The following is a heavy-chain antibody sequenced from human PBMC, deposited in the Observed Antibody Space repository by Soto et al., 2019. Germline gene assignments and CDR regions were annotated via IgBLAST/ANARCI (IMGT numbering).Heavy chain of an antibody. CDR2: IIPILGIA. CDR3: ASTDKATGTTGNFDY. J-gene: IGHJ4*02. CDR1: GGTFSSYT. D-gene: IGHD1-1*01. V-gene: IGHV1-69*02. Sequence: QVQLVQSGAEVKKPGSSVKVSCKASGGTFSSYTISWVRQAPGQGLEWMGRIIPILGIANYAQKFQGRVTITADKSTGTAYMELSRLSPQDTVLYYCASTDKATGTTGNFDYWGQGTLVTVSS.